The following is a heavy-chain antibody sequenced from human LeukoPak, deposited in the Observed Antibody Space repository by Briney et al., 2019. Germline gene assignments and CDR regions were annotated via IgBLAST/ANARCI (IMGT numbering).Heavy chain of an antibody. CDR1: GYTFTGYY. CDR2: INPNSGGT. V-gene: IGHV1-2*06. Sequence: ASVKVSCKASGYTFTGYYMHWVRQAPGQGPEWMGRINPNSGGTNYAQKFQGRVTMTRDTSISTAYMELSRLRSDDTAVYYCARRTTNSYYYYGMDVWGQGTTVTVSS. J-gene: IGHJ6*02. CDR3: ARRTTNSYYYYGMDV. D-gene: IGHD1-7*01.